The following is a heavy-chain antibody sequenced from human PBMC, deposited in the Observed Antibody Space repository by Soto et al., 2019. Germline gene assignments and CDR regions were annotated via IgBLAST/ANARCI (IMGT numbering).Heavy chain of an antibody. CDR2: IYPGDSDT. V-gene: IGHV5-51*01. Sequence: LGESLKISCKGSGYSFTSHWIGWVRQMPGKGLEWMGTIYPGDSDTRYSPSFQGQVSISTDKSVSTAYLQWRSLKASDSAMYYCARMSGAMVLGYWGQGTLVTVSS. J-gene: IGHJ4*02. CDR1: GYSFTSHW. D-gene: IGHD5-18*01. CDR3: ARMSGAMVLGY.